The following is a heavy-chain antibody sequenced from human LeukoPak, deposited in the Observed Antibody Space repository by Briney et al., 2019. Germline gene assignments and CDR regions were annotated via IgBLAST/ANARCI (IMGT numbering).Heavy chain of an antibody. D-gene: IGHD1-26*01. Sequence: GGSLRLSCAASGFTFNTYSMKWVRQAPGKGLEWVSSISSRSSYLYYADSVKGRFTISRDNAKNSLYLQMNSLAAEDTAVYYCARDRGTYENNYGMDVWGQGTTVTVSS. CDR3: ARDRGTYENNYGMDV. V-gene: IGHV3-21*01. CDR1: GFTFNTYS. J-gene: IGHJ6*02. CDR2: ISSRSSYL.